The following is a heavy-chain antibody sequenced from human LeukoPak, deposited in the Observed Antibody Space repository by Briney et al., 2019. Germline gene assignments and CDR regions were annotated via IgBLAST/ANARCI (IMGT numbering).Heavy chain of an antibody. CDR2: IYSSGST. CDR3: ARDRPRGSGNYYSFDY. CDR1: GGSISSRSYY. Sequence: PSETLSLTCTVSGGSISSRSYYWSWIRQPAGKGLEWIGRIYSSGSTNYNPSLKSRVTMSVDTSKNQFSLKLSSVTAADTAVYYCARDRPRGSGNYYSFDYWGQGTLVTVSS. D-gene: IGHD3-10*01. J-gene: IGHJ4*02. V-gene: IGHV4-61*02.